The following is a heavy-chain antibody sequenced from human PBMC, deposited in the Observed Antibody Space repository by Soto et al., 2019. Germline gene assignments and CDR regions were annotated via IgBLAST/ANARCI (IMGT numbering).Heavy chain of an antibody. CDR1: GFTFSDYY. Sequence: QVQLVESGGGLVKPGGSLRLCCAASGFTFSDYYMSWIRQAPGKGLEWVSYISSSSSYTNYADSVKGRFTISRDNAKNSLYLQMNSLRAEDTAVYYCAREYYDSSGYLSSFVDYWGQGTLVTVSS. D-gene: IGHD3-22*01. V-gene: IGHV3-11*06. CDR2: ISSSSSYT. J-gene: IGHJ4*02. CDR3: AREYYDSSGYLSSFVDY.